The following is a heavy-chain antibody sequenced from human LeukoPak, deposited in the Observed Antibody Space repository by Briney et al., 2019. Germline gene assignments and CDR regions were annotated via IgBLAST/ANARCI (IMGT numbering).Heavy chain of an antibody. Sequence: GASVKVSCKASGGTFSSYAISWVRQAPGQGLEWMGGIIPIFGTANYAQKFQGRVTITTDESTSTAYMELSSLRSEDTAVYYCATGTNGLYGSNRFQGYFDDWGQGTLVTVLS. CDR3: ATGTNGLYGSNRFQGYFDD. D-gene: IGHD6-13*01. V-gene: IGHV1-69*05. J-gene: IGHJ4*02. CDR2: IIPIFGTA. CDR1: GGTFSSYA.